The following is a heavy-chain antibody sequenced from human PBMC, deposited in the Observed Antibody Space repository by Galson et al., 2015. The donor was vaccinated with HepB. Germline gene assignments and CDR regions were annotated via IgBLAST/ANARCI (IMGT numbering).Heavy chain of an antibody. CDR1: GYSFSNSW. CDR2: IYGGDSDT. CDR3: ARRSANFFDL. J-gene: IGHJ4*02. V-gene: IGHV5-51*01. Sequence: QSGAEVKKPGESLKISCKGSGYSFSNSWIGWVRQTPGKGLESMGIIYGGDSDTKYSPSFQGQISISVDTSTTTSFLQWSSLKASDTAIYYCARRSANFFDLGGQGSLVIVSS.